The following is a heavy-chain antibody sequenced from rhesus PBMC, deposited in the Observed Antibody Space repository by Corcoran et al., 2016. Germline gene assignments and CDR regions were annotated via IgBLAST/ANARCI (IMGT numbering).Heavy chain of an antibody. D-gene: IGHD1-44*01. J-gene: IGHJ4*01. V-gene: IGHV4-173*01. CDR1: GGSISSNY. Sequence: QVQLQESGPGLVQPSETLSLTCAGSGGSISSNYWRWIRQPPGKGLDWIGHISGSGGRTDYNPSLKSLVTISTDTSKNQFSLNLSSVTAADTAVYYCARDGTWGQGVLVTVSS. CDR2: ISGSGGRT. CDR3: ARDGT.